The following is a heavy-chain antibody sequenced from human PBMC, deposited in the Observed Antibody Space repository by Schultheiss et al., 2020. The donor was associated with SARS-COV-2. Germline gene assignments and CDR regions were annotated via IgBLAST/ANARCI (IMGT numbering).Heavy chain of an antibody. J-gene: IGHJ5*02. CDR1: GFTFRSYA. V-gene: IGHV3-23*01. CDR2: ISGSGGST. D-gene: IGHD6-19*01. CDR3: AKTVAALNWFDP. Sequence: GGSLRLSCAASGFTFRSYAMSWVRQAPGKGLEWVSAISGSGGSTYYADSVKGRFTISRDNSKNTLYLQMNSLRAEDTAVYHCAKTVAALNWFDPWGQGTLVTVSS.